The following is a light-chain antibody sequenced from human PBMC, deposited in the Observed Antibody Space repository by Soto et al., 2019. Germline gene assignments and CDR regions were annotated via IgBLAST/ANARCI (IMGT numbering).Light chain of an antibody. Sequence: QSVLTQPPSASGSPGQSVTISCTGTSSDAGGYNYVSWYQQYPGKAPKLMIYEVSKRPSGVPDRFSGSKSGNTASLTVSGLQAEDEADYYCSSYASSHSLLFGGGTKLTVL. V-gene: IGLV2-8*01. CDR3: SSYASSHSLL. CDR1: SSDAGGYNY. CDR2: EVS. J-gene: IGLJ2*01.